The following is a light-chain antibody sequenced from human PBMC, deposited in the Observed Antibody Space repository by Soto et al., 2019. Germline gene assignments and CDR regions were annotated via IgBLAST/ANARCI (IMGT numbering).Light chain of an antibody. CDR2: GDS. J-gene: IGLJ2*01. CDR3: SSWHGPLDGLV. Sequence: QSVLTQPPSASGTPGQRVTISCSGSRSNIGSYTVNWYQQLPGTAPKLLIYGDSQRPSGVPDRFSGSKSGTSASLAISGLQSGEEADYYCSSWHGPLDGLVFGGGTKVTVL. V-gene: IGLV1-44*01. CDR1: RSNIGSYT.